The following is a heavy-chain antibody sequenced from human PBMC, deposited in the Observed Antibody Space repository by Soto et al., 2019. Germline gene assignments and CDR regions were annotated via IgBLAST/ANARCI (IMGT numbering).Heavy chain of an antibody. Sequence: PPETLSLTCTFSVGSVSIGSYYWSGIRQPPGKGLEWIGYIYYSGTTHYNPSLKSRVTISVDTSKKQFSLKLTSVTAADTAVYYCARERTGDTTFFDYWGRGTMVTVSS. CDR2: IYYSGTT. D-gene: IGHD1-26*01. CDR3: ARERTGDTTFFDY. V-gene: IGHV4-61*01. J-gene: IGHJ4*02. CDR1: VGSVSIGSYY.